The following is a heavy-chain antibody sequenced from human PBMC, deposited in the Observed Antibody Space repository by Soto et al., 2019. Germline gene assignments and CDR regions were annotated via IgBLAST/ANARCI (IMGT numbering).Heavy chain of an antibody. D-gene: IGHD2-2*01. CDR3: VKDRGYCSSSTCYSPRNHYFDS. J-gene: IGHJ4*02. V-gene: IGHV3-7*03. CDR1: GFIFSDYW. Sequence: GGSLRLSCAASGFIFSDYWMSWVRQAPGKGPEWVANIKFDGSEKQYVDSVRGRFTISRDNSRNSLFLQMNSLRAGDTAVYYCVKDRGYCSSSTCYSPRNHYFDSWGQGTLVTVSS. CDR2: IKFDGSEK.